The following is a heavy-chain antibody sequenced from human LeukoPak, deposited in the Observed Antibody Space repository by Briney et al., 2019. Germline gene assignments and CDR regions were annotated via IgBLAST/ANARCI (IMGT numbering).Heavy chain of an antibody. J-gene: IGHJ4*02. CDR1: GVSVNSHY. Sequence: SETLSLTCSVSGVSVNSHYLNWIRQTPGKGLEWIGFISGSGSTNYNPSLMSRVTMSLEASKRQFSLKLRSVTAADTAVYYCVVSPNQDFYDYWGQGTLVTVSS. CDR2: ISGSGST. V-gene: IGHV4-4*09. CDR3: VVSPNQDFYDY.